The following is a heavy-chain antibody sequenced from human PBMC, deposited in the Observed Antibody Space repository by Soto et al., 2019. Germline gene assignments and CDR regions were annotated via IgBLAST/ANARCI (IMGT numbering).Heavy chain of an antibody. D-gene: IGHD2-15*01. CDR3: ARDHERYCSGGSCYPRYYFDS. CDR1: GGTFTNYT. Sequence: QVQLVQSGAEVKKPGSSVKVSCKASGGTFTNYTISWVRQAPGQGLEWMGGIIPIFGTPNYAQKIQGRVTMNAAESTGTAYMELSSLRSEDTAVYFCARDHERYCSGGSCYPRYYFDSWGQGTLVTVSS. J-gene: IGHJ4*02. CDR2: IIPIFGTP. V-gene: IGHV1-69*12.